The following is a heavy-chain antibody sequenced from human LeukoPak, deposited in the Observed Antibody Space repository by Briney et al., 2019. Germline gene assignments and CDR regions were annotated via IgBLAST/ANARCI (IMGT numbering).Heavy chain of an antibody. V-gene: IGHV4-4*07. CDR3: ARDRLGNNWFDP. D-gene: IGHD3-9*01. CDR2: IYNSGST. CDR1: GGSISSYS. J-gene: IGHJ5*02. Sequence: SETLSLTCTVSGGSISSYSWSWIRQPAGKRLEWIGRIYNSGSTNYNPSFKSRLTMSVDTSKNQLSLKMSSVTAAGTAVYYCARDRLGNNWFDPWGQGTLVTVSS.